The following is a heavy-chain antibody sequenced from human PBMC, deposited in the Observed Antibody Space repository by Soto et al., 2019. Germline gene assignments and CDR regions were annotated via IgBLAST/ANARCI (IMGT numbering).Heavy chain of an antibody. CDR1: GYTFTSYG. D-gene: IGHD3-3*01. J-gene: IGHJ4*02. CDR3: ARDGDTIFGVVTETDY. Sequence: ASVKVSCKASGYTFTSYGISWVRQAPGQGLEWMGWISAYNGNTNYAQKLQGRVTMTTDTSTSTAYMELRSLRSGDTAVYYCARDGDTIFGVVTETDYWGQGTLVTVSS. V-gene: IGHV1-18*01. CDR2: ISAYNGNT.